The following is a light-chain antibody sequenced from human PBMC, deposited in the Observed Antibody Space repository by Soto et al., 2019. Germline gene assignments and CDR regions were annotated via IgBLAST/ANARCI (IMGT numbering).Light chain of an antibody. Sequence: QSALTQPPSASGSPGQPVTISCTGTSSDVGGYNYVSWYQQHPGKAPKLIIYEVSKRPSGVPDRFSGSKSGNTASLTVSGLQAEDEADYFCSSYAGSNNLVFGGGTKLTVL. CDR1: SSDVGGYNY. CDR2: EVS. V-gene: IGLV2-8*01. J-gene: IGLJ2*01. CDR3: SSYAGSNNLV.